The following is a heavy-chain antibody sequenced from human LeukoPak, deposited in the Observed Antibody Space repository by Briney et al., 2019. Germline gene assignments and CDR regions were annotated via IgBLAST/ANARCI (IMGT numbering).Heavy chain of an antibody. Sequence: GGSLRLSCAASGFTFSSYWMSWVRQAPGKGLEWVANIKQDGSEKYYVDSVKGRFTISRDNSKNTLYLQLNTLRAEDTAVYYCARYIPSCGGNCNDGFDIWGQGTMVTVSS. V-gene: IGHV3-7*03. J-gene: IGHJ3*02. CDR2: IKQDGSEK. CDR3: ARYIPSCGGNCNDGFDI. D-gene: IGHD2-21*01. CDR1: GFTFSSYW.